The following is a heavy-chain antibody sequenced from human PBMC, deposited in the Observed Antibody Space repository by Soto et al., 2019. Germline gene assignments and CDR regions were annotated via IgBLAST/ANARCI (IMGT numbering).Heavy chain of an antibody. CDR2: TYYRSKWYN. Sequence: SQTLSLTCAIPGDSVSSNSAGWNWIRQSPSRGLEWLGRTYYRSKWYNDYAVSVKSRITINPDTSKNQFSLQLNSVTPEDTAVYYCAAGVAVAGSYYYYGMDVWGQGTTVTVSS. CDR1: GDSVSSNSAG. V-gene: IGHV6-1*01. J-gene: IGHJ6*02. CDR3: AAGVAVAGSYYYYGMDV. D-gene: IGHD6-19*01.